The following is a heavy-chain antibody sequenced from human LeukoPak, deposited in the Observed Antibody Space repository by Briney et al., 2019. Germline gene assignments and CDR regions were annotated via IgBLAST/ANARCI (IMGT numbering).Heavy chain of an antibody. CDR2: ISDSGGRT. D-gene: IGHD3-22*01. J-gene: IGHJ4*02. CDR1: GFTFSNSA. V-gene: IGHV3-23*01. CDR3: AKDSYDTSI. Sequence: GGSLRLSCAASGFTFSNSAMTWVRQAPGKGLGWVSAISDSGGRTFYADSVKGRFTISRDNSKNTLYLQINSLRAEDTAVYYCAKDSYDTSIWGQGTLVTVSA.